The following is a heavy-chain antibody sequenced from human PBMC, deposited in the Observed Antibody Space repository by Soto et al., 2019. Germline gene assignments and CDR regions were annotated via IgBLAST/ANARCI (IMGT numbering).Heavy chain of an antibody. J-gene: IGHJ6*02. D-gene: IGHD3-3*01. V-gene: IGHV3-30*18. CDR3: AKEEHGAYYDFWSGYYLRSPGMDV. CDR2: ISYDGSNK. Sequence: GGSLRLSCAASGFTFSSYGMHWVRQAPGKGLEWVAVISYDGSNKYYADSVKGRFTISRDNSKNTLYLQMNSLRAEDTAVYYCAKEEHGAYYDFWSGYYLRSPGMDVWGQGTTVTVSS. CDR1: GFTFSSYG.